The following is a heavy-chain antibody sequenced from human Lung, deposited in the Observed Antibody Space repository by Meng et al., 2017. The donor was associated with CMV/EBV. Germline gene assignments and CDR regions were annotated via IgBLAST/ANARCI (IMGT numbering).Heavy chain of an antibody. CDR3: ATYDLLTGPDY. Sequence: GESLKISCAASGFAFRNYAMSWVRQTPGMGLEWVSLIGGNGRNTDYAASVKGRFTISRDNSKSTLYLQMYSLRAEDTAIYYCATYDLLTGPDYWGQGTLVTVSS. CDR1: GFAFRNYA. CDR2: IGGNGRNT. J-gene: IGHJ4*02. V-gene: IGHV3-23*01. D-gene: IGHD3-9*01.